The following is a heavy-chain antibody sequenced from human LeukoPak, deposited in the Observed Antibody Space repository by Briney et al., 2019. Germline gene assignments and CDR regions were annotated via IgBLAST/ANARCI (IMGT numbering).Heavy chain of an antibody. CDR2: IRYDGSNK. CDR1: GFTFSSYG. D-gene: IGHD4/OR15-4a*01. V-gene: IGHV3-30*02. Sequence: GGSLRLSCAASGFTFSSYGMHWVRQAPGKGLEWGAFIRYDGSNKYYADSVKGRFTFSRDNSKNTLFLQMNSLRPEDTAVYYCAKGLDYGLDYWGQGTLVPVSS. J-gene: IGHJ4*02. CDR3: AKGLDYGLDY.